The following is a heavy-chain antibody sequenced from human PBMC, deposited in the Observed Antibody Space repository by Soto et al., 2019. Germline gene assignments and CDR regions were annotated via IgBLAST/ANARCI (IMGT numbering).Heavy chain of an antibody. Sequence: PSETRSLTCTVSGTSISSYYWSWIRQPPGKGLEWIGYTYYSGITNYNPSLKSRVTISVDTSKNQSSLNLSSVTAAATAAYNCARAGGSRIPSALDIWGQGTMVTVSS. J-gene: IGHJ3*02. CDR3: ARAGGSRIPSALDI. CDR1: GTSISSYY. CDR2: TYYSGIT. D-gene: IGHD3-16*01. V-gene: IGHV4-59*01.